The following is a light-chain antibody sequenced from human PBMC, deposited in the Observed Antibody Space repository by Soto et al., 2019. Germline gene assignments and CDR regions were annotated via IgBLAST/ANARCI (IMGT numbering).Light chain of an antibody. CDR3: ATWDDSLNGRV. J-gene: IGLJ2*01. CDR1: SSSIGSNT. V-gene: IGLV1-44*01. Sequence: QSVLTQPPSASGTPGQRVTISCSGSSSSIGSNTVNWYQHLPGTAPKLLIYGHNQRPSGVPDRFSGSKSGTSASLAISGLQSEDEADYYCATWDDSLNGRVFGGGTKLTVL. CDR2: GHN.